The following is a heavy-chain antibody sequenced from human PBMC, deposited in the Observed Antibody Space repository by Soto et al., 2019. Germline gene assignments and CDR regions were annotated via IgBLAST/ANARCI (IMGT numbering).Heavy chain of an antibody. V-gene: IGHV1-18*01. D-gene: IGHD5-12*01. CDR3: ARDREMARHAEGAFDI. CDR1: GYTFTSYG. J-gene: IGHJ3*02. Sequence: ASVKVSCKASGYTFTSYGISWVRQAPGQGLEWMGWISAYNGNTNYAQKLQGRVTMTTDTSTSTAYMELRSLRSDDTAVYYCARDREMARHAEGAFDIWGQGTMVTVSS. CDR2: ISAYNGNT.